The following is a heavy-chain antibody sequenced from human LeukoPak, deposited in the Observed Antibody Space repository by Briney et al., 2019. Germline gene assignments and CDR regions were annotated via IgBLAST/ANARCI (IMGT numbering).Heavy chain of an antibody. CDR3: ARGIKYSSSLNAFDI. V-gene: IGHV1-69*04. J-gene: IGHJ3*02. Sequence: GASVKVSCKASGGTFSSYAISWVRQAPGQGLEWMGRIIPILGIANYAQKFQGRVTITADKSTSTAYMELSSLRSEDTAVYYCARGIKYSSSLNAFDIWGQGTMVTVSS. D-gene: IGHD6-13*01. CDR1: GGTFSSYA. CDR2: IIPILGIA.